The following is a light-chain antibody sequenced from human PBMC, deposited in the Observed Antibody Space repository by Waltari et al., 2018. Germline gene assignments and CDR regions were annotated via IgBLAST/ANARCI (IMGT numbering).Light chain of an antibody. CDR1: QSITRY. Sequence: DIQMTQSPSSLSASVGDRVTITCRASQSITRYLNWYQQKPGKAPKLLIYDASSLESGVPSRFSGSGSGTDFTLTISSLQPEDFATYYCQHYDGVPPWTFGQGTRVDFK. CDR3: QHYDGVPPWT. CDR2: DAS. J-gene: IGKJ1*01. V-gene: IGKV1-39*01.